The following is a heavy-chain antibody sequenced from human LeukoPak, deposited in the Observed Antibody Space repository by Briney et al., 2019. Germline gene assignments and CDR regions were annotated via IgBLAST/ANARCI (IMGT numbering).Heavy chain of an antibody. D-gene: IGHD3-16*01. CDR3: TINYDYVWGSYPLGY. V-gene: IGHV3-23*01. J-gene: IGHJ4*02. CDR1: GFTFSNAW. CDR2: ISGSGGST. Sequence: GGSLRLSCAASGFTFSNAWMSWVRQAPGKGLEWVSAISGSGGSTYYADSVKGRFTISRDNSKNTLYLQMNSLKTEDTAVYYCTINYDYVWGSYPLGYWGQGTLVTVSS.